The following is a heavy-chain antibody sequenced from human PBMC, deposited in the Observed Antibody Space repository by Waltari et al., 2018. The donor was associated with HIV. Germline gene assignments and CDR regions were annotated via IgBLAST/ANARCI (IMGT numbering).Heavy chain of an antibody. D-gene: IGHD5-18*01. CDR2: INPNSGNT. CDR1: GYTFTNYD. Sequence: QVQLVQSGAEVRKPGASVKVPCKASGYTFTNYDINWVRQAPGQGLEWMGWINPNSGNTGYAQKFQGRVTMTRDTSRSTAYMELTSLTSEDTAVYHCSRGRGYSYGYSDLWGQGTLVTVSS. CDR3: SRGRGYSYGYSDL. V-gene: IGHV1-8*01. J-gene: IGHJ4*02.